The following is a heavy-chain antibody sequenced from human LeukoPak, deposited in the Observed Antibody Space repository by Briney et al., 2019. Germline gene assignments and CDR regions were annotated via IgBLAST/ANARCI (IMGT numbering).Heavy chain of an antibody. J-gene: IGHJ5*02. CDR2: IYESGST. V-gene: IGHV4-59*01. CDR1: GGSLSNYY. CDR3: ARGGNWFDP. D-gene: IGHD2-15*01. Sequence: SETLSLTCTVSGGSLSNYYWSWIRQPPGKGLEWIGHIYESGSTAYNLSLKSRVTISVDTSKKQFSLKLSSVTAADTAVYYCARGGNWFDPWGQGTLVTVSS.